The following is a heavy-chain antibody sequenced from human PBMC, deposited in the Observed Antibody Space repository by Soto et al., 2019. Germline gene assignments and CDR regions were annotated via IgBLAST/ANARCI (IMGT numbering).Heavy chain of an antibody. J-gene: IGHJ6*02. CDR3: AKGDSSSHLGWIGSSYYYGMDV. Sequence: QPGGSLRLSCAASGFTFDDYAMHWVRQAPGKGLEWVSGISWNSGSIGYADSVKGRFTISRDNAKNSLYLQMNSLRAEDTALYYCAKGDSSSHLGWIGSSYYYGMDVWGQGTTVTVSS. D-gene: IGHD6-6*01. CDR1: GFTFDDYA. CDR2: ISWNSGSI. V-gene: IGHV3-9*01.